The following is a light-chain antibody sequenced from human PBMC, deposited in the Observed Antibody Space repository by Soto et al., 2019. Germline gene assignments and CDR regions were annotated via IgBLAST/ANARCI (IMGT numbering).Light chain of an antibody. V-gene: IGKV3-15*01. J-gene: IGKJ4*01. CDR3: QQRSNWPPVT. CDR1: QSVSSN. Sequence: EVVVTQSPATLSVSPGERATLSCRASQSVSSNLAWYQQKPGQAPRLLIYGASTRATGIPARFSGSGSGTEFTLTISSLQSEDFAVYYCQQRSNWPPVTFGGGTKVEIK. CDR2: GAS.